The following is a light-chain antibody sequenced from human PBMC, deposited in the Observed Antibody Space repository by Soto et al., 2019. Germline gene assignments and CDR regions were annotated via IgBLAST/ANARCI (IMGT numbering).Light chain of an antibody. V-gene: IGLV2-23*01. CDR2: EGS. CDR1: SSDVGNYNL. CDR3: CSYAGGRIWV. J-gene: IGLJ3*02. Sequence: QSALTQPASVSGSPGQSITISCTGTSSDVGNYNLVSWYQQYPGKAPKLMIYEGSKRPSGVSNRFSGSKSGNTASLTISGLQAEDEADYYCCSYAGGRIWVFGGGTKLTVL.